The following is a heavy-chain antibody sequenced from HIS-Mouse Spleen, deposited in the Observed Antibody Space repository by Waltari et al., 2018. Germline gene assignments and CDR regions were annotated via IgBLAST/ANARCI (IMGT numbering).Heavy chain of an antibody. J-gene: IGHJ3*02. V-gene: IGHV4-4*07. Sequence: QVQLQESGPGLVKPSETLSLTCTAAGGPISSYHWGWIRQPAGKGLEWIGRIHTSGSTNYNPSLKSRVTMSVDTSKNQFSLKLSSVTAADTAVYYCARDFHDFWSGYYGGDKKHDAFDIWGQGTMVTVSS. CDR2: IHTSGST. D-gene: IGHD3-3*01. CDR1: GGPISSYH. CDR3: ARDFHDFWSGYYGGDKKHDAFDI.